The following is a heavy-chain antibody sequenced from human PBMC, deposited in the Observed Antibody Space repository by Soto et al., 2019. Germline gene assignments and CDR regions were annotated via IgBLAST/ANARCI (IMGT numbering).Heavy chain of an antibody. CDR1: GFTFSSYA. CDR2: ISSSGGST. Sequence: EVQLLESGGGLVQPGGSLRLSCAASGFTFSSYAMSWVRQAPGKGLEWVSTISSSGGSTYYADSVKGRFTISRDNSKNPLYLQMNRLRAEDTAVYYCAKDGLGAYSYGSYYFDYWGQGTLVTVSS. V-gene: IGHV3-23*01. J-gene: IGHJ4*02. D-gene: IGHD5-18*01. CDR3: AKDGLGAYSYGSYYFDY.